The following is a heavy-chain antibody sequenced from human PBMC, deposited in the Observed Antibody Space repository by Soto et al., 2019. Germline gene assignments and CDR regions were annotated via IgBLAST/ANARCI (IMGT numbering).Heavy chain of an antibody. CDR2: ISAYNGNT. V-gene: IGHV1-18*01. D-gene: IGHD1-1*01. Sequence: QVQLVQSGAEETKPGASVKVSCKASGYTFTSYGVSWVRQAPGQGLEWMRWISAYNGNTNYAHKFQGRVTMTTDTSTSTAYMELNSLRSDDTAVYYCAREYCNDISHYYYGMDVWGQGTTVTVSS. CDR1: GYTFTSYG. J-gene: IGHJ6*02. CDR3: AREYCNDISHYYYGMDV.